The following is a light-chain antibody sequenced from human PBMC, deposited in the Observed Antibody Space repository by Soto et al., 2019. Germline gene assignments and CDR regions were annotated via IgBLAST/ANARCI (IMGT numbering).Light chain of an antibody. Sequence: DIQMTQSPSSLSASVGDRVTITCRASQSISSYLNWYQQKPGKAPKLLIYAASSLQSGVPSRFSGSGSGTDFTLTISSLQPEDFETYYCQQSYSTPKPFGQGTKVEIK. CDR1: QSISSY. V-gene: IGKV1-39*01. CDR2: AAS. CDR3: QQSYSTPKP. J-gene: IGKJ1*01.